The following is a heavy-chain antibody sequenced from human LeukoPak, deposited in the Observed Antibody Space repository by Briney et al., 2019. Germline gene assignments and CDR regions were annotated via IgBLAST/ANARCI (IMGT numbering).Heavy chain of an antibody. D-gene: IGHD1-26*01. J-gene: IGHJ6*02. CDR1: AGSIRSSSW. V-gene: IGHV4-4*02. CDR2: TYLYGTT. CDR3: ARQQWEQQGRDYYFNGLDV. Sequence: SETLSLTCSVSAGSIRSSSWWSWVRQSPVKGLEWIGETYLYGTTNYNPSLKSRVTMSVDRSKNQFSLKLSSVTAADTAVYYCARQQWEQQGRDYYFNGLDVWGPGTTVIVSS.